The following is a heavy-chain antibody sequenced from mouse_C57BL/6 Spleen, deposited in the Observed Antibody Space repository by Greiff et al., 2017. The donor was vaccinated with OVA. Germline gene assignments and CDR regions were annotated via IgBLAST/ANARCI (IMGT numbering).Heavy chain of an antibody. V-gene: IGHV5-17*01. CDR3: ARAINYAWFAY. Sequence: EVKLVESGGGLVKPGGSLTLSCAASGFTFSDYGMHWVRQAPEKGLEWVAYISSGSSTIYYAATVKGRFTISRDNAKNTLFLQMTSLRSDDTAMYYCARAINYAWFAYWGQGTLVTVSA. CDR2: ISSGSSTI. J-gene: IGHJ3*01. CDR1: GFTFSDYG. D-gene: IGHD2-1*01.